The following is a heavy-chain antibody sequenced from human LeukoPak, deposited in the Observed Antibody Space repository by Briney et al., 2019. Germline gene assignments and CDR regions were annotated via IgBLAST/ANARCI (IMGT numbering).Heavy chain of an antibody. D-gene: IGHD3-22*01. Sequence: GASVKVSCKASGYTFTNYGLSWVRQAPGQGLEWMGWINPNSGGTNYAQKFQGRVTMTRDTSISTAYMELSRLRSDDTAVYYCARGQLDHYYDSSGYYGWGQGTLVTVSS. CDR1: GYTFTNYG. V-gene: IGHV1-2*02. CDR3: ARGQLDHYYDSSGYYG. J-gene: IGHJ4*02. CDR2: INPNSGGT.